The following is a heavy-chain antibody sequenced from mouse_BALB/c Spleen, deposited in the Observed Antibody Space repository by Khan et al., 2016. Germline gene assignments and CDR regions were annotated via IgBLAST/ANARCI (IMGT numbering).Heavy chain of an antibody. J-gene: IGHJ4*01. CDR1: GFSLTSYG. Sequence: QVQLKESGPGLVQPSQSLSITCTVSGFSLTSYGVHWVRQSPGKGLEWLGVIWHGGNTDYNAAFISRLSMSTDNSKSQIFFKMNSLQADATATYYWARNFRNPGYCTRDCCGKGSSATVSA. CDR3: ARNFRNPGYCTRDC. CDR2: IWHGGNT. V-gene: IGHV2-4-1*01.